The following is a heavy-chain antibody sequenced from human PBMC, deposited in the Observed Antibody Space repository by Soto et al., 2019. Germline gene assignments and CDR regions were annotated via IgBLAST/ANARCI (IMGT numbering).Heavy chain of an antibody. CDR2: IYHSGST. J-gene: IGHJ5*02. V-gene: IGHV4-30-2*01. CDR3: ARAVREGITIVGVVSWFDH. Sequence: PSETLSLTCAVSGGSISSGGYSWSWIRQPPGKGLEWIGYIYHSGSTYYNPSLKSRVTISVDRSKNQFSLKLSSVTAADTAVYYCARAVREGITIVGVVSWFDHWGQGTLVTVS. D-gene: IGHD3-3*01. CDR1: GGSISSGGYS.